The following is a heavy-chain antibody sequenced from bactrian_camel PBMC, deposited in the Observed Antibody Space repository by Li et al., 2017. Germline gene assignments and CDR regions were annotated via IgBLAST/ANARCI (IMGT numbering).Heavy chain of an antibody. Sequence: HVQLVESGGGSVQAGGSLRLSCVVSGNTDNKDYCMGWFRQAPGKAREGVASIDSDGTISYAYSVKGRFTISRDKAKNTVYLQMNSLKPEDTAMYYCAAASPGSWYCAADEFNYWGQGTQVTVS. V-gene: IGHV3S9*01. D-gene: IGHD6*01. CDR2: IDSDGTI. CDR3: AAASPGSWYCAADEFNY. J-gene: IGHJ4*01. CDR1: GNTDNKDYC.